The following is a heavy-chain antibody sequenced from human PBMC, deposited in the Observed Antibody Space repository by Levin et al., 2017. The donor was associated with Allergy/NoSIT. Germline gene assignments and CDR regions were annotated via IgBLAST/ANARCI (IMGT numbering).Heavy chain of an antibody. V-gene: IGHV3-23*01. CDR3: ARKWTLSGSWYACDY. CDR1: GFTFSSYA. Sequence: GESLKISCAASGFTFSSYAMSWVRQAPGEGLEWVSGISGSGSETYYAESVKGRFTISRDNSKNTLYLQMNSLRAEDTAVYYCARKWTLSGSWYACDYWGQGTLVTVSS. D-gene: IGHD6-13*01. J-gene: IGHJ4*02. CDR2: ISGSGSET.